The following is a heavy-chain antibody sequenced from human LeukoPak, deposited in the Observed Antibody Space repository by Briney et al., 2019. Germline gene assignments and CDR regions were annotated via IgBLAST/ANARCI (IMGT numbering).Heavy chain of an antibody. J-gene: IGHJ6*02. D-gene: IGHD6-13*01. V-gene: IGHV4-61*02. CDR3: ARRHHRQQLDYYGMDV. CDR1: GGSISSGSYS. CDR2: MYSSGSI. Sequence: SQTLSLTCTVSGGSISSGSYSWSWIRQPAGRGLEWIGRMYSSGSINNNPSLKSRVTISVDTSKNQFSLKLSSVTAADTAVYYCARRHHRQQLDYYGMDVWGQGTTVTVSS.